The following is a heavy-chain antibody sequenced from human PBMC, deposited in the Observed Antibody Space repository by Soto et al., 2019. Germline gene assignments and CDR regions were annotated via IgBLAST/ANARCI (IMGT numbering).Heavy chain of an antibody. J-gene: IGHJ6*03. D-gene: IGHD1-26*01. V-gene: IGHV6-1*01. CDR3: ARRGLGLLGDYYYYMYV. CDR2: TYYRSKWYN. CDR1: GDSVSSNSAA. Sequence: SQTLSLTWAISGDSVSSNSAAWNWIRQSPSRGLEWLGRTYYRSKWYNDYAVSVKSRITINPDTSKNQFSLQLNSVTPEDTAVYYCARRGLGLLGDYYYYMYVWGKGTTVTVSS.